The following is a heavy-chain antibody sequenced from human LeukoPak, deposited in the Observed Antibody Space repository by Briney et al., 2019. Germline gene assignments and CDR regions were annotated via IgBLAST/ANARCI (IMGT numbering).Heavy chain of an antibody. J-gene: IGHJ5*02. CDR3: ARAGGTRGSYNWLDP. D-gene: IGHD3-16*01. Sequence: SETLSLTCTVSGGSISSYYWSWIRQPPGKGLEWIGYIYYSGSTNYNPSLKSRVTISVDTSKNQFSLKLSSVTAADTAVYYCARAGGTRGSYNWLDPWGQGTLVTVSS. CDR1: GGSISSYY. CDR2: IYYSGST. V-gene: IGHV4-59*01.